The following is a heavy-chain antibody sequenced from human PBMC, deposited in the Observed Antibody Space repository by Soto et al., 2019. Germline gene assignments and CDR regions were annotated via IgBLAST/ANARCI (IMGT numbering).Heavy chain of an antibody. CDR3: ASGNDGLPPQYYYYGMDV. Sequence: ASVKVSCKASGYTFTSYAMHWVRQAPGQRLEWMGWINAGNGNTKYSQKFQGRVTITRDTSASTAYMELSSLRSEDTAVYYCASGNDGLPPQYYYYGMDVWGQGTTVTV. V-gene: IGHV1-3*01. D-gene: IGHD1-1*01. CDR1: GYTFTSYA. CDR2: INAGNGNT. J-gene: IGHJ6*02.